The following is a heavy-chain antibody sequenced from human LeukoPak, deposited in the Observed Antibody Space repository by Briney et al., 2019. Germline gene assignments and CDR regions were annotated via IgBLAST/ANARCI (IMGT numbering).Heavy chain of an antibody. J-gene: IGHJ4*02. CDR2: ISWNSDFI. Sequence: GGSLRLSCAASGFNFDDYTMHWVRQPPGKGLEWVSGISWNSDFIVYGDSVKGRFTISRDNAKNSLYLQMNSLRAEDTALYYCVKSHGAGRYYPLEYWGQGTLLTVSS. CDR1: GFNFDDYT. D-gene: IGHD3-10*01. CDR3: VKSHGAGRYYPLEY. V-gene: IGHV3-9*01.